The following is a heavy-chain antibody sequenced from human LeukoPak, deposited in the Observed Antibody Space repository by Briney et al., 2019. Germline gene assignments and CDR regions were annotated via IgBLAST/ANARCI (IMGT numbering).Heavy chain of an antibody. D-gene: IGHD6-13*01. CDR2: ISSSSSYI. J-gene: IGHJ4*02. CDR1: GFTFSSYS. CDR3: ATSSSWYFYYFDY. V-gene: IGHV3-21*01. Sequence: GGSLRLSCAASGFTFSSYSMNWVRQAPGKGLEWVSSISSSSSYIYYADSVKGRFTISRDNAKNSLYLQMNSLRAEDTAVYYCATSSSWYFYYFDYWGQGTLVTASS.